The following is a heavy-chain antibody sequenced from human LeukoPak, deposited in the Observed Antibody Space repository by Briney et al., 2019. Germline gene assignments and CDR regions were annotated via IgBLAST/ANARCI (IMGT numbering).Heavy chain of an antibody. Sequence: SETLSLTCTVSGGSISSYYWSWIRQPPGKGLECIGYIHYSGSTNYNPSLKSRVTISVDTSKNQFSLQLNSVTPEDTAVYYCARGDYYYYYYMDVWGKGTTVTVSS. J-gene: IGHJ6*03. CDR3: ARGDYYYYYYMDV. V-gene: IGHV4-59*12. CDR1: GGSISSYY. CDR2: IHYSGST.